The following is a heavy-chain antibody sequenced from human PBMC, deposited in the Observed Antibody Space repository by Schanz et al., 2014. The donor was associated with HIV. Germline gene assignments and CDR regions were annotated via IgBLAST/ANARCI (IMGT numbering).Heavy chain of an antibody. D-gene: IGHD6-19*01. CDR3: VKDSGTLVSGARWFDP. CDR1: GFTFDDYA. V-gene: IGHV3-9*01. CDR2: ISWNSGSR. Sequence: VQLVESGGGLVQPGRSLRLSCAASGFTFDDYAMHWVRQVPGKGLEWVSSISWNSGSRGYADSVKGRFTISKDNDNDSLYLQMNSLRVEDTALYYCVKDSGTLVSGARWFDPWGQGTQVTVSS. J-gene: IGHJ5*02.